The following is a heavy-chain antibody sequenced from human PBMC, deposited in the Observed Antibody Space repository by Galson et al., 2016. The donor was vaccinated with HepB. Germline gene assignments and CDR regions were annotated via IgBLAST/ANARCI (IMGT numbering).Heavy chain of an antibody. CDR3: ARDLGVHAGNY. CDR1: GFTFSSFS. Sequence: SLRLSCAPSGFTFSSFSMHWVRQAPGKGLEWLSYISSSGDAVYYADSVRGRFTISSDNATNSLFLQMNILRVEDTAVYYCARDLGVHAGNYWGQGTLVSVSS. D-gene: IGHD3-16*01. V-gene: IGHV3-48*04. CDR2: ISSSGDAV. J-gene: IGHJ4*02.